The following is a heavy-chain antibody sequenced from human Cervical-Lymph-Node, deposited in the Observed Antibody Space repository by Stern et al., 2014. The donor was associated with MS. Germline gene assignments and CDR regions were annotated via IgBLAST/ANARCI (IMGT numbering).Heavy chain of an antibody. CDR1: GYTLTELS. D-gene: IGHD3-3*01. CDR3: ATDRDDFRSGYSAPTKGYGLDV. Sequence: VQLVESGAEVKKPGASVKVSCKVSGYTLTELSMHWVRQAPGKGLEWMGGFDPEDGETIYAQKFQGRVTMTEDTITETTYMELSSLRSEDTAVYYCATDRDDFRSGYSAPTKGYGLDVWGQGTTVNVPS. V-gene: IGHV1-24*01. J-gene: IGHJ6*02. CDR2: FDPEDGET.